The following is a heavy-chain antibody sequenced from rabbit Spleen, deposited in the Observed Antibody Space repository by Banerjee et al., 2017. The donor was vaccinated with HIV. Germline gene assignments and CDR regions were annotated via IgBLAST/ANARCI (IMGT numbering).Heavy chain of an antibody. J-gene: IGHJ4*01. D-gene: IGHD2-1*01. Sequence: QSLEESGGGLVKPGASLTLTCKASGFSFNSGYDMCWVRQAPGKGLEWIACIDTSDGDTDYANWPKGRFTISKTSSTTVTLQMTSLTAADTATYFCARGSAAMTMLIIGFYLNLWGPGTLVTVS. CDR3: ARGSAAMTMLIIGFYLNL. CDR2: IDTSDGDT. V-gene: IGHV1S40*01. CDR1: GFSFNSGYD.